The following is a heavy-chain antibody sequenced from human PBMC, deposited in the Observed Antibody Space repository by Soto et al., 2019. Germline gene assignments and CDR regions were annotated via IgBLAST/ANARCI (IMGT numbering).Heavy chain of an antibody. D-gene: IGHD4-17*01. CDR1: GFTFNTYS. J-gene: IGHJ4*02. V-gene: IGHV3-33*01. CDR3: ARAGGTTVTGLWHFDS. CDR2: IWYDGTQQ. Sequence: QVQLEESGGGVVQPGRSLRLSCAASGFTFNTYSMHWVRQPPGKGLEWLAAIWYDGTQQYYADSVKVRFIISRDNSKKPLYLEMNSLRAEDTAVYYCARAGGTTVTGLWHFDSWGQGTLVTVSS.